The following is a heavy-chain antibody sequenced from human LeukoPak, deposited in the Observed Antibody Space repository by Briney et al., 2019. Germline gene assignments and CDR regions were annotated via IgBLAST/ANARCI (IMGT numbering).Heavy chain of an antibody. J-gene: IGHJ6*02. CDR2: IYSGGST. Sequence: GGSLRLSCAASGFTVSSNYMSWVRQAPGKGLEWVSVIYSGGSTYYADSVKGRFTISRHNSKNTLYLHMNSLRAEDTAVYYCARVTRPAAFYYGVDVWGQGTTVTVSS. CDR3: ARVTRPAAFYYGVDV. D-gene: IGHD6-25*01. CDR1: GFTVSSNY. V-gene: IGHV3-53*04.